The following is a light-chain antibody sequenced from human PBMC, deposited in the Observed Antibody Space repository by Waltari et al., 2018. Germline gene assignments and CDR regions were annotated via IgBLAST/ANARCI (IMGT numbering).Light chain of an antibody. Sequence: QSVLTPPPSVSAAPGQRVTIPCSGGSSNIGNNYVAWYRQFPGTAPKLLIYENTGRPSGIPGRSSGSKSGTSATLDITGLQAGDEADYYCGTWDSSLSGAVFGGGTHLTVL. CDR2: ENT. J-gene: IGLJ7*01. V-gene: IGLV1-51*02. CDR1: SSNIGNNY. CDR3: GTWDSSLSGAV.